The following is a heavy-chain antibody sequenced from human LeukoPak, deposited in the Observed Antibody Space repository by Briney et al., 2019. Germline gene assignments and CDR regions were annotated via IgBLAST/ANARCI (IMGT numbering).Heavy chain of an antibody. CDR2: INPNRGGT. CDR1: GYTFTGYY. CDR3: ARDREVRGVPYYYYYYGMDV. Sequence: ASVKVSCKASGYTFTGYYMHWVRQAPGQGLEWMGWINPNRGGTNYAQKFQGRVTMTRDTSISTAYMELSRLRSDDTAVYYCARDREVRGVPYYYYYYGMDVWGQGTTVTVSS. J-gene: IGHJ6*02. V-gene: IGHV1-2*02. D-gene: IGHD3-10*01.